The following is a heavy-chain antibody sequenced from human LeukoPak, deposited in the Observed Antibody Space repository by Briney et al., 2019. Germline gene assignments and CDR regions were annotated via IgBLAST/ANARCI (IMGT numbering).Heavy chain of an antibody. V-gene: IGHV3-74*01. CDR1: GFTFSSYW. D-gene: IGHD2-2*01. CDR3: AKFPNCSSTSCYDY. Sequence: GGSLRLSCEASGFTFSSYWMAWVRQAPGKGLVWVSRISDGSSTSYADSVKGRFTISRDNSKNTLYLQMNSLRAEDTAVYYCAKFPNCSSTSCYDYWGQGTLVTVSS. J-gene: IGHJ4*02. CDR2: ISDGSST.